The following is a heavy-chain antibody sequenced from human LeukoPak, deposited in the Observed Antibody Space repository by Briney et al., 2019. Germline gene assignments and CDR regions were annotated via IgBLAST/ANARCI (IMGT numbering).Heavy chain of an antibody. V-gene: IGHV3-20*04. CDR1: GFTFDDYG. CDR2: INWNGGST. Sequence: GGSLRLSCAASGFTFDDYGMSWVRQAPGKGLEWVSGINWNGGSTGYADSVKGRFTISRDNAKNSLYLQMNSLRDEDTAVYSCARDGVRDGLYFDRWGQGTLVTVSS. J-gene: IGHJ4*02. D-gene: IGHD5-24*01. CDR3: ARDGVRDGLYFDR.